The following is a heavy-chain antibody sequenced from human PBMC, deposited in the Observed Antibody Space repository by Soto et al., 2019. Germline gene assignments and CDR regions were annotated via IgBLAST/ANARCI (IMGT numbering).Heavy chain of an antibody. D-gene: IGHD3-16*01. J-gene: IGHJ6*02. V-gene: IGHV3-7*05. CDR3: ARIKLVEFFFINVDVYDMDV. CDR1: GFSFSSYW. CDR2: INQGESEK. Sequence: GGSLRLSCAASGFSFSSYWMSWVRQTPGKGLEWVANINQGESEKYYMDSLKGRFTVSRDNANKFLYLQLNSLRAEDSAVYYCARIKLVEFFFINVDVYDMDVWGQGTPVTVSS.